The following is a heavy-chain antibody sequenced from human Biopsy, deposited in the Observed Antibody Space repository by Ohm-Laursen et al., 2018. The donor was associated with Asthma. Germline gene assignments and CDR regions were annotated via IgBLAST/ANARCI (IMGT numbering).Heavy chain of an antibody. Sequence: SLRLSCAASRFTFSSYGMHWVRQAPGKGLERVAVISYDGSNKYYADSVKGRFTISRDNSKNTLYLQMNSLRAEDTAVYYCAKESGSNYAFDTWGQGTMVTVSS. CDR2: ISYDGSNK. D-gene: IGHD1-1*01. CDR1: RFTFSSYG. V-gene: IGHV3-30*18. CDR3: AKESGSNYAFDT. J-gene: IGHJ3*02.